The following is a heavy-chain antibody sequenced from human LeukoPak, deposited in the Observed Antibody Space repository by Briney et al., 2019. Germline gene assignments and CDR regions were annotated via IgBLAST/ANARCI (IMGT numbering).Heavy chain of an antibody. V-gene: IGHV3-33*01. Sequence: PGRSLRLSCAASGFTFSSYGMHWVRQAPGKGLEWVAVIWYDGSNKYYADSVKGRFTISRDNSKNTLYLQMNSLGAEDTAVYYCARDGGARYFDYWGQGTLVTVSS. CDR3: ARDGGARYFDY. D-gene: IGHD3-16*01. J-gene: IGHJ4*02. CDR2: IWYDGSNK. CDR1: GFTFSSYG.